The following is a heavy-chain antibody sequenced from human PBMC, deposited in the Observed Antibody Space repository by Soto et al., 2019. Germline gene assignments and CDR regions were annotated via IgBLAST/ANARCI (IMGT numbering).Heavy chain of an antibody. CDR3: ARHARYYDILTGYSTLSWCHP. D-gene: IGHD3-9*01. CDR2: IYYSGST. V-gene: IGHV4-59*08. Sequence: SETLSLTCTVSGGSITRYYWSWIRQPPGKGLEWIEYIYYSGSTNYNPSLKSRVTISVDTSKNQFSLKLNSVTAADTAVYYCARHARYYDILTGYSTLSWCHPWGQGTLVTVS. J-gene: IGHJ5*02. CDR1: GGSITRYY.